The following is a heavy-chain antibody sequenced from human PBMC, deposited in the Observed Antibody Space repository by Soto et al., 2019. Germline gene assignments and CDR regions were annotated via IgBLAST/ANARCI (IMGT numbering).Heavy chain of an antibody. V-gene: IGHV1-46*02. Sequence: ASVKVSCKAFGYTFNAFYMHWVRQAPGQGLEWMGVISPSGDGTSYAQKFQGRVTMTTEKSTSTAYMELRSLRSDDTAVYYCARDSEGGGYYYYYYGMDVWGQGTTVTVSS. J-gene: IGHJ6*02. CDR1: GYTFNAFY. CDR3: ARDSEGGGYYYYYYGMDV. D-gene: IGHD2-15*01. CDR2: ISPSGDGT.